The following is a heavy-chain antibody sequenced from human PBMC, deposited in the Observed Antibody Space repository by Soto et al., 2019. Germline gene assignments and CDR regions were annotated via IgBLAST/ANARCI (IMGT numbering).Heavy chain of an antibody. Sequence: GGSLRLSCAASVFTFSSYAMSWVRQAPGKGLEWVSAISGSGGSTYYADSVKGRFTISRDNSKNTLYLQMNSLRAEDTAVYYCAKRPGGSYYSGFDYWGQGTLVTVSS. CDR2: ISGSGGST. D-gene: IGHD1-26*01. J-gene: IGHJ4*02. V-gene: IGHV3-23*01. CDR3: AKRPGGSYYSGFDY. CDR1: VFTFSSYA.